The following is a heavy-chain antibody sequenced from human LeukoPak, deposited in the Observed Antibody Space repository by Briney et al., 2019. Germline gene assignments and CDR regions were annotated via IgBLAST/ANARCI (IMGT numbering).Heavy chain of an antibody. CDR1: GFTFSSYA. CDR2: ISGSGGIT. Sequence: GGSLRLSCAASGFTFSSYAIYWVRQAPGKGLEWVSGISGSGGITYFADPVKGRFTISRDNSKNTVYLQMNSLRVEDTAVYYCAKTTTGDSSGRYPGWPVDYWGQGTLVTVSS. V-gene: IGHV3-23*01. CDR3: AKTTTGDSSGRYPGWPVDY. J-gene: IGHJ4*02. D-gene: IGHD6-19*01.